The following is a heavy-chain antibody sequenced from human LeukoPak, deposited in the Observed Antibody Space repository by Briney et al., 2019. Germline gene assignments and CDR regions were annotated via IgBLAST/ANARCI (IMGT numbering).Heavy chain of an antibody. J-gene: IGHJ4*02. CDR3: AREYGQWLVSFDS. CDR2: TYYRSKWYN. D-gene: IGHD6-19*01. Sequence: SQTLSLTCAISGDSVSSNNAGWNWIRQSPSRGLEWLGRTYYRSKWYNDYAVSVKSRITIKPDTSKSQFSLQLNSVTPEDTAVYYCAREYGQWLVSFDSWGQGTLVTVSS. V-gene: IGHV6-1*01. CDR1: GDSVSSNNAG.